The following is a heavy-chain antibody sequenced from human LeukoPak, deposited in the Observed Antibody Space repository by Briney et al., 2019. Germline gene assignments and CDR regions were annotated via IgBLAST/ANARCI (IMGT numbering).Heavy chain of an antibody. Sequence: GASVTVSCTASGYTSTNFAIHWVRQAPGQRPEWMGWINVGSGITKYSQNFQGRVTITRDTSATTSYMELSNLRSEDAAVYYCASGGTFYDCWGQGTLVTVSS. D-gene: IGHD3-16*01. CDR2: INVGSGIT. V-gene: IGHV1-3*01. CDR3: ASGGTFYDC. CDR1: GYTSTNFA. J-gene: IGHJ4*02.